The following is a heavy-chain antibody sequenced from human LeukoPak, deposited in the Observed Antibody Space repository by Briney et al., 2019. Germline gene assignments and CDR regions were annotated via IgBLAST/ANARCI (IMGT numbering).Heavy chain of an antibody. Sequence: GGSLRLSCSASGFTFSDYDMTWVRQAPGKGLDWVAFIVNVGSDKYYADSVKGRFTISRDNSKNTLYLQMNSLRAEDTAVYYCATDNNVNPNWFDPWGQGTLVTVSS. CDR1: GFTFSDYD. J-gene: IGHJ5*02. D-gene: IGHD1-14*01. CDR2: IVNVGSDK. CDR3: ATDNNVNPNWFDP. V-gene: IGHV3-30*02.